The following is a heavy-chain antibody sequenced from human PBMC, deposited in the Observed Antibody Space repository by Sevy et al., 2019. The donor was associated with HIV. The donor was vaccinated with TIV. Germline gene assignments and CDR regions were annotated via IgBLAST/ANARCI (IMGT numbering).Heavy chain of an antibody. Sequence: GGSLRLSCAASGFTFSSYAMSWVRQAPGKGLEWVSAISGSGGSTYYADSVKGRFTMSRDNSKNTLYLQMNSLRAEDTAVYYCAKESSLYYDLWSGYYTYYYYYYGMDVWGQGTTVTVSS. D-gene: IGHD3-3*01. CDR3: AKESSLYYDLWSGYYTYYYYYYGMDV. CDR2: ISGSGGST. J-gene: IGHJ6*02. V-gene: IGHV3-23*01. CDR1: GFTFSSYA.